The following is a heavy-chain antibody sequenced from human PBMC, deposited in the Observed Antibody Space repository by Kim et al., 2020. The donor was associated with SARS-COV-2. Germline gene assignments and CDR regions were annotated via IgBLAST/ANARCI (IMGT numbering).Heavy chain of an antibody. CDR1: GGSISSYY. CDR2: IYYSGST. Sequence: SETLSLTCTVSGGSISSYYWSWIRQPPGKGLEWIGYIYYSGSTNYNPSLKSRVTISVDTSKNQFSLKLSSVTAADTAVYYCARDSGFGELLYRPKNYYYYYGMDVWGQGTTVTVSS. J-gene: IGHJ6*02. D-gene: IGHD3-10*01. CDR3: ARDSGFGELLYRPKNYYYYYGMDV. V-gene: IGHV4-59*13.